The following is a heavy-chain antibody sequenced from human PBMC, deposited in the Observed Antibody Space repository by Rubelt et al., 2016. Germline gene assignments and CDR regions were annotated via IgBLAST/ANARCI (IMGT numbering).Heavy chain of an antibody. CDR1: GFTFSSYW. D-gene: IGHD4-17*01. V-gene: IGHV3-74*01. J-gene: IGHJ4*02. CDR2: LIRDASSA. CDR3: ATGLREAFDL. Sequence: ELQLVESGGGLVQPGGSLRLSCAASGFTFSSYWMHWVRQAPGEGLVWVSRLIRDASSAIYADSVQGRFTISVDNAKSTLYLQRNSLRAEDTAVYYCATGLREAFDLWGQGTLVTVSS.